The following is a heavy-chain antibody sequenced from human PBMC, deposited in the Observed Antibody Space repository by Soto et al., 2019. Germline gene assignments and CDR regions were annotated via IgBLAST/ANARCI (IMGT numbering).Heavy chain of an antibody. CDR3: ARAQLVPAAAGRWFDP. Sequence: QVQLQESGPGLVKPSGTLSLTCAVSGGSISSSNWWSWVRQPPGKGLEWMGEIYHSGSTNYNPSLKRRVTISVDKSKNQFSLKLSSVTAADTAVYYCARAQLVPAAAGRWFDPWGQGTLVTVSS. D-gene: IGHD2-2*01. V-gene: IGHV4-4*02. CDR1: GGSISSSNW. CDR2: IYHSGST. J-gene: IGHJ5*02.